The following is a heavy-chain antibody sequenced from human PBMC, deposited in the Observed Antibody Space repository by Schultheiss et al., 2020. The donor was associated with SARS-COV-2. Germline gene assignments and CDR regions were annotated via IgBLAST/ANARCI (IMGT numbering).Heavy chain of an antibody. CDR3: ARDGGTNGVRY. J-gene: IGHJ4*02. D-gene: IGHD2-8*01. CDR1: GGSISSSSYY. Sequence: SQTLSLTCTVSGGSISSSSYYWGWIRRPPGKGLEWIGSIYYSGSTYYNPSLKSRVTISVDTSKNQFSLKLSSVTAADTAVYYCARDGGTNGVRYWGQGTLVTVSS. CDR2: IYYSGST. V-gene: IGHV4-39*07.